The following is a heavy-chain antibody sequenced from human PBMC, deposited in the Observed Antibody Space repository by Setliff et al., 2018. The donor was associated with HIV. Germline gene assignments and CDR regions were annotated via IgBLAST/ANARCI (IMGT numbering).Heavy chain of an antibody. Sequence: PSETLSLTCTVSGGSMNIHYWSWIRQPPGKGLEWIGEINHSGSTNYNPSLKSRVTISVDTSKNQFSLKLSSVTAAGTAVYYCARGGSSGGYAWFDPWGRGTLVTVSS. CDR2: INHSGST. CDR3: ARGGSSGGYAWFDP. CDR1: GGSMNIHY. V-gene: IGHV4-34*01. J-gene: IGHJ5*02. D-gene: IGHD6-19*01.